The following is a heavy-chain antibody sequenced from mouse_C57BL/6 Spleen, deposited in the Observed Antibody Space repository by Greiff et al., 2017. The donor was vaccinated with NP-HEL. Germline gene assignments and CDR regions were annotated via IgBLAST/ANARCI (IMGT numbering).Heavy chain of an antibody. J-gene: IGHJ3*01. CDR2: IYPGDGDT. Sequence: VQLQQSGPELVKPGASVKISCKASGYAFSSSWMNWVKQRPGKGLEWIGRIYPGDGDTNYNGKFKGKATLTADKSSSTAYMQLSSLTSEDSAVYFCASPLYYDYPSFAYWGQGTLVTVSA. V-gene: IGHV1-82*01. CDR3: ASPLYYDYPSFAY. CDR1: GYAFSSSW. D-gene: IGHD2-4*01.